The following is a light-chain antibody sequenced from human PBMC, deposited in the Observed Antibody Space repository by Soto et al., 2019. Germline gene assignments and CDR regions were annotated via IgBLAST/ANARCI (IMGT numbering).Light chain of an antibody. J-gene: IGKJ5*01. CDR2: WAS. Sequence: DIVMTQSADSLAVSLGERATINCKSSQTVLYSANNKNYLAWYQQKPGQPPKVLIYWASTRESGVPDRFSGSGSGTDFTLTISNLQAEDVAVYYCQQFYSTPITFSQGTRLEIK. V-gene: IGKV4-1*01. CDR1: QTVLYSANNKNY. CDR3: QQFYSTPIT.